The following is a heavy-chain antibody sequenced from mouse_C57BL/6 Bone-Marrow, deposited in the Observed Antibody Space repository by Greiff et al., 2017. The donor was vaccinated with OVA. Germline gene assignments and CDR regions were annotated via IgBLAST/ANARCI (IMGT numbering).Heavy chain of an antibody. CDR3: AIGDGIYYGSSLDYFDD. D-gene: IGHD1-1*01. CDR1: GYTFTSYW. Sequence: VQLQQPGAELVKPGASVKVSCKASGYTFTSYWMHWVKQRPGQGLEWIGRLHPSDSDTNYNQKFKGKATLTVDKSSSTAYMQLSILTSEDSAVYYCAIGDGIYYGSSLDYFDDWGQGTTLTVSS. V-gene: IGHV1-74*01. CDR2: LHPSDSDT. J-gene: IGHJ2*01.